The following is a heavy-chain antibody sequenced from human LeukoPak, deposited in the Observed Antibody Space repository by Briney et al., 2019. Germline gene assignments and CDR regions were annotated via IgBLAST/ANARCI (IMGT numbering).Heavy chain of an antibody. V-gene: IGHV1-69*05. CDR3: ARAPYGGNSGLNYFDY. CDR2: IIPIFGTA. D-gene: IGHD4-23*01. CDR1: GGTFSSYA. Sequence: LRASVKVSCKASGGTFSSYAISWVRQAPGQGLEWMGGIIPIFGTANYAQKFQGRVTINTDESTSTAYMELSSLRSEDTAVYYCARAPYGGNSGLNYFDYWGQGTLVTVSS. J-gene: IGHJ4*02.